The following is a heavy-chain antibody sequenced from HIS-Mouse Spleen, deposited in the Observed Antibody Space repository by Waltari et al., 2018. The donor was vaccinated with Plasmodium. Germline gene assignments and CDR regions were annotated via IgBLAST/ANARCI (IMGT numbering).Heavy chain of an antibody. Sequence: EVQLVESGGGLVQPGGSLRLSCAASGFTVSSNYMSWVRQAPGKGLEWGSVIYSGGSTYYADAVKGRFTISRDNSKNTRYLQMNSLRAEDTAVYYCATPRVGGSYFDYWGQGTLVTVSS. D-gene: IGHD1-26*01. CDR2: IYSGGST. J-gene: IGHJ4*02. CDR3: ATPRVGGSYFDY. CDR1: GFTVSSNY. V-gene: IGHV3-66*01.